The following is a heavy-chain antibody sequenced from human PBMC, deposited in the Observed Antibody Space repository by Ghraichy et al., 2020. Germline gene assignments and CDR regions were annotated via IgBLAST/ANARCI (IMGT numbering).Heavy chain of an antibody. CDR3: VRHPLGITARQIDF. V-gene: IGHV4-31*03. CDR2: IYYSRST. Sequence: SETLSLTCTVSGVSISSDGYYWSWIRQRQGKDLEWIGYIYYSRSTLYNLFLKSRATISIDTSKKQFSLKLTSVTAADTAFYYCVRHPLGITARQIDFWGQGTLVTVSS. J-gene: IGHJ4*02. CDR1: GVSISSDGYY. D-gene: IGHD6-6*01.